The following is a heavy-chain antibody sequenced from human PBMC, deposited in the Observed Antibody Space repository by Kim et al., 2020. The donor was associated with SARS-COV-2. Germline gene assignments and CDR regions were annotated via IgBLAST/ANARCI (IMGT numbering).Heavy chain of an antibody. J-gene: IGHJ4*02. V-gene: IGHV1-18*01. Sequence: ASVKVSCKASGYTFTSHGISWVRQAPGQGLEWMGWISAYNGNTNYAQKLQGRVTMTTDTSTSTAYMELRSLRSDDTAVYYCARDRDSGSYWVLDYWGQGTLVTVSS. CDR1: GYTFTSHG. D-gene: IGHD1-26*01. CDR2: ISAYNGNT. CDR3: ARDRDSGSYWVLDY.